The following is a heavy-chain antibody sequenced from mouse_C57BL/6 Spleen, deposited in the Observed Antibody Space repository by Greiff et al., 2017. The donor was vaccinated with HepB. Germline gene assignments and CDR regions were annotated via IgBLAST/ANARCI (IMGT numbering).Heavy chain of an antibody. D-gene: IGHD1-1*01. CDR2: ISSGGDYI. J-gene: IGHJ3*01. CDR1: GFTFSSYA. V-gene: IGHV5-9-1*02. CDR3: TRDTPYYYGSSPFAY. Sequence: VQLKESGEGLVKPGGSLKLSCAASGFTFSSYAMSWVRQTPEKRLEWVAYISSGGDYIYYADTVKGRFTISRDNARNTLYLQMSSLKSEDTAMYYCTRDTPYYYGSSPFAYWGQGTLVTVSA.